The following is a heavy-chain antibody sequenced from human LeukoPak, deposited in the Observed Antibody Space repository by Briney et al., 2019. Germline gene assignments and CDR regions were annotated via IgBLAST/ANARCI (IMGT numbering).Heavy chain of an antibody. J-gene: IGHJ3*02. V-gene: IGHV4-39*07. Sequence: KSSETLSLTCTVSGGSISSSSYYWGWIRQPPGKGVEWIGSIYYSGNTYYKPSLKSRVTISVDTSKNQFSLELSSVTAADTAVYYCASPRGMVTPYDAFDMWGQGTMVTVSS. CDR1: GGSISSSSYY. D-gene: IGHD4-23*01. CDR3: ASPRGMVTPYDAFDM. CDR2: IYYSGNT.